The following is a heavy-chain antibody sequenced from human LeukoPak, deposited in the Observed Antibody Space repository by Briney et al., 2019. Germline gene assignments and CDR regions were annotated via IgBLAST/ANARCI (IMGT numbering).Heavy chain of an antibody. CDR3: ARETVSHNAFDI. CDR1: GGSISSGGYS. V-gene: IGHV4-30-2*01. J-gene: IGHJ3*02. Sequence: SQTLSLTCAVSGGSISSGGYSWSWIRQPPGKGLEWIGYIYHSGSTYYNPSLRSRVTISVDRSKNQFSLKLSSVTAADTAVYYCARETVSHNAFDIWGQGTMVTVSS. D-gene: IGHD4-17*01. CDR2: IYHSGST.